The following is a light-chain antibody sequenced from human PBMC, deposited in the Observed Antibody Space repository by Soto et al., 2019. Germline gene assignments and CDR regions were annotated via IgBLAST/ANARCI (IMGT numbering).Light chain of an antibody. CDR2: GAS. J-gene: IGKJ4*01. Sequence: PGASATLSCTASQSVRSNSLAWYQQKPGQAPRLLMFGASGRATGTPPRFSGRGSGTDCTLTISRLEPEDFAVYYCQQYGTSPLTFGGGTKVDI. CDR1: QSVRSNS. CDR3: QQYGTSPLT. V-gene: IGKV3-20*01.